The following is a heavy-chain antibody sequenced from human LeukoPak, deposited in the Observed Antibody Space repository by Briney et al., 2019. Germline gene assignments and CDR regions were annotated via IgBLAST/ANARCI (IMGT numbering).Heavy chain of an antibody. CDR3: AREWQQTAGGYYYYYMDV. J-gene: IGHJ6*03. CDR1: GYTLTSYY. D-gene: IGHD6-13*01. Sequence: GASVKVSCKASGYTLTSYYMHWVRQAPGQGVEWMGIINPSGGSTSYAQKFQGRVTMTRDMSTSTVYMELSSLRSEDTAVYYCAREWQQTAGGYYYYYMDVWGKGTTVTVSS. V-gene: IGHV1-46*01. CDR2: INPSGGST.